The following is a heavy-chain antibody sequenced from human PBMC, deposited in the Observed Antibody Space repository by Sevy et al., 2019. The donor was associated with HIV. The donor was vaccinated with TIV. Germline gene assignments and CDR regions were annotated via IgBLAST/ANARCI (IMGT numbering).Heavy chain of an antibody. CDR2: INPNSGGT. CDR1: GYTFTGYY. V-gene: IGHV1-2*02. Sequence: ASVKVSCKASGYTFTGYYMHWVRQAPGQGLEWMGWINPNSGGTNYPQKFQGRVTMTRDTSISTAYMELSRLRSDDTAVYYCARDLDIQLWFDWFDPWGQGTLVTVSS. J-gene: IGHJ5*02. CDR3: ARDLDIQLWFDWFDP. D-gene: IGHD5-18*01.